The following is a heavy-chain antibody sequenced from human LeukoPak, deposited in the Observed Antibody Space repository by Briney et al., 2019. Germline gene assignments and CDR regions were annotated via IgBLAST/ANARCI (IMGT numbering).Heavy chain of an antibody. CDR3: ARGSTYSSSWYWKGTPFDY. CDR2: IWYDGSNK. D-gene: IGHD6-13*01. CDR1: GFTFSSYG. J-gene: IGHJ4*02. Sequence: GGSLRLSCAASGFTFSSYGMHWVRQAPGKGLEWVAVIWYDGSNKYYADSVKGRFTISRDNSKNTLYLQMNSLRAEDTAVYYCARGSTYSSSWYWKGTPFDYWGQGTLVTASS. V-gene: IGHV3-33*01.